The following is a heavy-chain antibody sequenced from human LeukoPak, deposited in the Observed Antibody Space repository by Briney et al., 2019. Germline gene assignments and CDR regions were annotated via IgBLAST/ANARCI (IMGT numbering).Heavy chain of an antibody. Sequence: LPGRSLRLSCAASGFTFDDYAMHWVRHAPGKGLEWVSGISWNSGSIGYADSVKGRFTISRDNAKNSLYLQMNSLRAEDTALYYCAKDGIRDGYNRWGQGTLVTVSS. D-gene: IGHD5-24*01. CDR2: ISWNSGSI. CDR1: GFTFDDYA. V-gene: IGHV3-9*01. J-gene: IGHJ4*02. CDR3: AKDGIRDGYNR.